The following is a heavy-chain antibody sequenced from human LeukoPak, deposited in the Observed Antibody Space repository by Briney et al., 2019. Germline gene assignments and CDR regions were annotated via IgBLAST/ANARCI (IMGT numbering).Heavy chain of an antibody. D-gene: IGHD2-2*01. Sequence: SETLSLTCTVSGGSISSSSYYWGWIRQPPGKGLEWIGSIYYSGSTYYNPSLKSRVTISVDTSKNQFSLKLSSVTAADTAVYYCARHATDCSSTSCPDYWGQGTLVTVSS. CDR2: IYYSGST. CDR3: ARHATDCSSTSCPDY. V-gene: IGHV4-39*01. J-gene: IGHJ4*02. CDR1: GGSISSSSYY.